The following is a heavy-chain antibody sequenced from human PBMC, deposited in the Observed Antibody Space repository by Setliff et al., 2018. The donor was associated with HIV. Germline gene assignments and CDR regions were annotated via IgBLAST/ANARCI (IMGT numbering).Heavy chain of an antibody. J-gene: IGHJ4*02. CDR1: GYTFSTYP. V-gene: IGHV1-3*04. D-gene: IGHD5-18*01. CDR2: INTGNDNT. Sequence: ASVKVSCKTTGYTFSTYPMHWVRQAPGQRLEWMGWINTGNDNTRYSQKFQGRVTITRDTSASTAYMELSSLRSEDTAVYYCARGDTPMVIWGDYFDYWGQGTLVTVSS. CDR3: ARGDTPMVIWGDYFDY.